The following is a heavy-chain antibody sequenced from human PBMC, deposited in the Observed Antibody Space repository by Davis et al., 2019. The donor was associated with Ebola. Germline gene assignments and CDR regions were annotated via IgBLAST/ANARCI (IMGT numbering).Heavy chain of an antibody. Sequence: MPSETLSLTCAVYGGSFSGHYWSWIRQPPGKGLEWIGEINHSGSTNYNPSLKSRVTISVDTSKNQFSLKLSSVTAADTAVYYCARAIRFLEWLPYFDYWGQGTLVTVSS. D-gene: IGHD3-3*01. CDR3: ARAIRFLEWLPYFDY. CDR1: GGSFSGHY. J-gene: IGHJ4*02. V-gene: IGHV4-34*01. CDR2: INHSGST.